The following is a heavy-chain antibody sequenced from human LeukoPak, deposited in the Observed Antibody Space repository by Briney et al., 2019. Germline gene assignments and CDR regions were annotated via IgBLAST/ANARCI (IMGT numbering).Heavy chain of an antibody. CDR3: ARVGDGLNDAFDI. CDR1: GFIFTGHY. V-gene: IGHV1-2*06. D-gene: IGHD5-24*01. CDR2: INPKTGGT. J-gene: IGHJ3*02. Sequence: ASVKVSCKASGFIFTGHYMNWVRQVPGQGLEWMGRINPKTGGTNYAQNFQGRVTMTRDTSISTTYMELSRLRPDDTAVYYCARVGDGLNDAFDIWGQGTMVTVSS.